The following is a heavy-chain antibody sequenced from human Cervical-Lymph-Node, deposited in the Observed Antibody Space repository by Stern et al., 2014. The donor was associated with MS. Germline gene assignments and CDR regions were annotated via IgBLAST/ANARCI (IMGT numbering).Heavy chain of an antibody. V-gene: IGHV3-30*04. CDR1: GFTFSNYA. D-gene: IGHD6-6*01. J-gene: IGHJ4*02. Sequence: QVQLVQSGGGVVQPGRSLRLSCAASGFTFSNYAMHWIRQAPGKGLEWVAVISYDGPLKYYAVSVKGRFTISRDTSKSTLYLQMNSLRAEDTALYYCARVGIEYSTSYPIDYWGQGTLVTVSS. CDR2: ISYDGPLK. CDR3: ARVGIEYSTSYPIDY.